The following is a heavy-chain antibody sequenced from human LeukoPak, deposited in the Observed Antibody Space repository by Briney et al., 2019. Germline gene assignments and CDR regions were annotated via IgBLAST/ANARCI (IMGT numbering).Heavy chain of an antibody. CDR2: IYSSENT. V-gene: IGHV4-4*09. D-gene: IGHD6-19*01. CDR3: ARFHSGPSGWYVLWYFDL. Sequence: SETLSLTCTVSGGSVSSYYWRWIRQPPGKGLEWIGYIYSSENTKYNSSLESRVTMSVDTSKNQFFLKLSSVTAADTAVYYCARFHSGPSGWYVLWYFDLWGRGTLVTVSS. CDR1: GGSVSSYY. J-gene: IGHJ2*01.